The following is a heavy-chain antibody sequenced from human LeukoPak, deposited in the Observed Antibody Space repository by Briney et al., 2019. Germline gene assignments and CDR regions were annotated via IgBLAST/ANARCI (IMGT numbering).Heavy chain of an antibody. CDR3: ASRFGVVRQPYYYYYMDV. V-gene: IGHV4-39*07. J-gene: IGHJ6*03. CDR1: GGSISSSPYY. D-gene: IGHD3-3*01. Sequence: SETLSLTCTVSGGSISSSPYYWGWVRQPPGKGLEWIGTIYYSGSTYYNPSLKSRVTISVDTSKNQFSLKLSSVTAADTAVYYCASRFGVVRQPYYYYYMDVWGKGTTVTVSS. CDR2: IYYSGST.